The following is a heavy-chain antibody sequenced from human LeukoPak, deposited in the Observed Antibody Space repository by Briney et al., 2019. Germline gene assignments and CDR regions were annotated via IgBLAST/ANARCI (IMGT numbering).Heavy chain of an antibody. V-gene: IGHV3-48*02. D-gene: IGHD3-10*02. CDR1: GFTFSSYS. J-gene: IGHJ5*01. CDR3: ARGPVRGARNCFDT. Sequence: GGSLRLSCAASGFTFSSYSMNWVRQAPGKGLEWVSYISSSSSTIYYDDFVKSRFTISSDNAKYSKNLQMNSIRDEETAVYYCARGPVRGARNCFDTWGHGTLVTVSS. CDR2: ISSSSSTI.